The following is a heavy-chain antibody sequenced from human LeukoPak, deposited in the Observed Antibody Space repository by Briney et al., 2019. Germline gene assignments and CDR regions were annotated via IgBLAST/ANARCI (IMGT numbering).Heavy chain of an antibody. Sequence: PGGSLRLSCSASGFSFSTYWMSWVRQTPETGLEFVANIDQDGSVRNYMDSLKGRSTISRDNAKKSMYLEINSLRADDTAVYYCARDRCSSTSCYFWFDPWGQGTLVTVSS. V-gene: IGHV3-7*01. CDR3: ARDRCSSTSCYFWFDP. CDR1: GFSFSTYW. CDR2: IDQDGSVR. D-gene: IGHD2-2*01. J-gene: IGHJ5*02.